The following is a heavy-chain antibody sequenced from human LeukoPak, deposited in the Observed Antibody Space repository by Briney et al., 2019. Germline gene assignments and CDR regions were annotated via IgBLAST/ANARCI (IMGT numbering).Heavy chain of an antibody. Sequence: SETLSLTCTVSGGSISSYYGSWIRQTAGKGLEWIGRISSSGSTNYNPSLKSRVTISVDTSKNQFSLKLSSVTAADTAVYFCARGPYSYDSSGAFDVWGQGTMVTVSS. CDR2: ISSSGST. J-gene: IGHJ3*01. CDR3: ARGPYSYDSSGAFDV. D-gene: IGHD3-22*01. V-gene: IGHV4-4*07. CDR1: GGSISSYY.